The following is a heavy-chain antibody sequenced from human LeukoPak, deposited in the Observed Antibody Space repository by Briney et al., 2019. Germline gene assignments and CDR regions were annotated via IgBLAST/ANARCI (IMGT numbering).Heavy chain of an antibody. CDR2: ISSSSSYI. CDR3: ARDRTDYCSSTSCYWFDP. Sequence: GGSLRLSCAASGFTFSSYSMNWVRQAPGKGLEWVSSISSSSSYIYYADSVEGRFTISRDNAKNSLYLQMNSLRAEDTAVYYCARDRTDYCSSTSCYWFDPWGQGTLVTVSS. J-gene: IGHJ5*02. D-gene: IGHD2-2*01. V-gene: IGHV3-21*01. CDR1: GFTFSSYS.